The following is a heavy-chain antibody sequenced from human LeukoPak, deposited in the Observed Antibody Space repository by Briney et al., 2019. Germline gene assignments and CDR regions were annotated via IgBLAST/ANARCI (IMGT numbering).Heavy chain of an antibody. V-gene: IGHV1-18*01. D-gene: IGHD5-18*01. J-gene: IGHJ4*02. CDR2: ISAYNGNT. Sequence: ASVKVSCKASGYTFTSYGISWVRQAPGQGLEWMGWISAYNGNTNYAQKLQGRVTMTTDTSTSTAYIELRSLRSDDTAVYYCATPDFRGYGYLDYWGQGTLVTVSS. CDR3: ATPDFRGYGYLDY. CDR1: GYTFTSYG.